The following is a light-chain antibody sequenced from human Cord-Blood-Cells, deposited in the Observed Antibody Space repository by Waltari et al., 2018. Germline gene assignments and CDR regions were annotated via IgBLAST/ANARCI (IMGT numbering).Light chain of an antibody. CDR3: AAGDDSLSGRV. CDR1: SSNSGSNY. Sequence: QSVLTQPPSASGTPGQRVTISCSGSSSNSGSNYVYWYQQLPGTAPKLLVDRNYQRPSGVPIRCSGSESGTSASLANSGLRSEDEADYYCAAGDDSLSGRVFGGGTKLTVL. CDR2: RNY. J-gene: IGLJ2*01. V-gene: IGLV1-47*01.